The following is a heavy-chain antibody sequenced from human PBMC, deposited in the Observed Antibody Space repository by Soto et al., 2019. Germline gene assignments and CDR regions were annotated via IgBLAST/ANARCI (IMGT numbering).Heavy chain of an antibody. Sequence: SETLSLTCTVSGGSISSYYWSWIRQPPGKGLEWIGYIYYSGSTNYNPYLKSRVTISVDTSKNQFSLKLSSVTAADTAVYYCAREGEWQLVLAFDIWGQGTMVTVSS. V-gene: IGHV4-59*01. CDR1: GGSISSYY. CDR2: IYYSGST. J-gene: IGHJ3*02. D-gene: IGHD6-6*01. CDR3: AREGEWQLVLAFDI.